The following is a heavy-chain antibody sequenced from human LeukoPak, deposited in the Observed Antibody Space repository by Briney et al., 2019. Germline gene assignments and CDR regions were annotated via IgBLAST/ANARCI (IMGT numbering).Heavy chain of an antibody. CDR2: IYPGDSDT. J-gene: IGHJ4*02. D-gene: IGHD5-24*01. CDR3: ARGRDGYNHYFDY. V-gene: IGHV5-51*01. CDR1: GYSFTSYW. Sequence: GESLKISWKGSGYSFTSYWIDWVRQMPGKGLDWMGSIYPGDSDTRYSPSFQGQVTISADKSISTAYLQWSSLKASDTAMYYCARGRDGYNHYFDYWGQGTLVTVSS.